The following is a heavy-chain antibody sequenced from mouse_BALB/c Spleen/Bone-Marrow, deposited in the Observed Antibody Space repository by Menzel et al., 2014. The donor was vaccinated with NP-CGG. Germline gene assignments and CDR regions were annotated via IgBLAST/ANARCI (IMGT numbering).Heavy chain of an antibody. CDR1: GFTFTDYY. V-gene: IGHV7-3*02. Sequence: EVKLVESGGGLVQPGGSLRLSCATSGFTFTDYYMNWVRQPPGKALEWLGFIRNKANGYTTEYSASVKGRFTISRDNSQNILYLQMNTLRAEDSATYYCARDKGRVFFDYWSQGTTLTVSS. CDR2: IRNKANGYTT. J-gene: IGHJ2*01. CDR3: ARDKGRVFFDY.